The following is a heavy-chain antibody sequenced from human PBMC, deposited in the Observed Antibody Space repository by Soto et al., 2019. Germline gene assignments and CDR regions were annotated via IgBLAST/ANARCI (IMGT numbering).Heavy chain of an antibody. D-gene: IGHD3-10*01. J-gene: IGHJ4*02. CDR2: IYYSGST. Sequence: PSETLSLTCTVSGGSISSYYWSWIRQPPGKGLEWIGYIYYSGSTNYNPSLKSRVTISVDTSKNQFSLKLSSVTAADTAVYYCARARDTMVHDYWGQGTLVTVSS. V-gene: IGHV4-59*01. CDR1: GGSISSYY. CDR3: ARARDTMVHDY.